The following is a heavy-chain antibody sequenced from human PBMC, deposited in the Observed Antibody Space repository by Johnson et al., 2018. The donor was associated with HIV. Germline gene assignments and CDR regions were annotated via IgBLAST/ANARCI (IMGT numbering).Heavy chain of an antibody. J-gene: IGHJ3*02. V-gene: IGHV3-30-3*01. CDR3: ASSNVVGYSNYPDAFDI. Sequence: QVQLVESGGGVVQPGRSLRLSCAASGFTFSSYPMHWVRQAPGKGLEWVAVISYDGGSKYYADSVKGRFTISRDNAKNSLYLQLNSLRAEDRAVYYCASSNVVGYSNYPDAFDIWGQGTMVTVSS. CDR2: ISYDGGSK. D-gene: IGHD6-13*01. CDR1: GFTFSSYP.